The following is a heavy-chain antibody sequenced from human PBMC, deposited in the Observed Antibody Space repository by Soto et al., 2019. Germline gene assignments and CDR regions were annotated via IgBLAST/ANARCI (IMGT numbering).Heavy chain of an antibody. CDR3: ARGSPRNTDFDY. J-gene: IGHJ4*02. Sequence: QVQLVESGGGVVQPGRSLRLSCAASGFTFSSYGMHWVRQAPGKGLEWVAVIWYDGSNKYYADSVKGRFTISRDNSKNPLYLQMNSLRAEDTAVYYCARGSPRNTDFDYWGQGTLVTVSS. CDR1: GFTFSSYG. V-gene: IGHV3-33*01. D-gene: IGHD1-1*01. CDR2: IWYDGSNK.